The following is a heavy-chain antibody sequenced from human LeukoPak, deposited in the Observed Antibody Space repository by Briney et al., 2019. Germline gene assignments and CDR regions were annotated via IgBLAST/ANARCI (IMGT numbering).Heavy chain of an antibody. CDR3: ARNSSSSSRGFYFDF. V-gene: IGHV4-38-2*01. CDR1: GYSITSGYY. CDR2: IYYSGST. D-gene: IGHD6-6*01. Sequence: PSETLSLTCVVSGYSITSGYYWGWIRQPPGRGLEWIGSIYYSGSTNFNPSLKSRVTISVDTSKNQFSLKLTSVTAADTAVYYCARNSSSSSRGFYFDFWGQGTLVTVSS. J-gene: IGHJ4*02.